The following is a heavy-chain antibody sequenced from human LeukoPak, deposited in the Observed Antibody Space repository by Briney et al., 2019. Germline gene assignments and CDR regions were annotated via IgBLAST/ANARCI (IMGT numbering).Heavy chain of an antibody. CDR1: GGSFSGYY. CDR3: ARSGGYSYRTNRLDY. D-gene: IGHD5-18*01. Sequence: SETLSLTCAVYGGSFSGYYWSWIRQPPGKGLEWIGEINHSGSTNYSPSLKSRVTISVDTSKNQFSLKLSSVTAADTAVYYCARSGGYSYRTNRLDYWGQGTLVTVSS. V-gene: IGHV4-34*01. J-gene: IGHJ4*02. CDR2: INHSGST.